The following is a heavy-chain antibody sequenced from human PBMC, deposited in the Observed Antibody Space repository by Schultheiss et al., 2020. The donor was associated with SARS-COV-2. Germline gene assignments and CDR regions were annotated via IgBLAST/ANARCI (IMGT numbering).Heavy chain of an antibody. CDR3: AKDHCSGGSCGGGNSGDY. Sequence: GGSLRLSCAASGFTFSSYAMSWVRQAPGKGLEWVSVISGSGGSTYYADSVKGRFTISRDNSKNTLYLQMNSLRAEDTAVYYCAKDHCSGGSCGGGNSGDYWGQGTLVTVSS. V-gene: IGHV3-23*01. J-gene: IGHJ4*02. CDR2: ISGSGGST. CDR1: GFTFSSYA. D-gene: IGHD2-15*01.